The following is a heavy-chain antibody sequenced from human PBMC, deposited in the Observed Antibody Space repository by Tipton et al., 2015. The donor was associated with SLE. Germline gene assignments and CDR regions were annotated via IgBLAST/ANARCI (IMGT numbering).Heavy chain of an antibody. CDR3: ARYFYDSTGDCLFDS. D-gene: IGHD3-22*01. Sequence: SLRLSCTASGFTVSSNHMSWVRQAPGKGLEWVSVLYSGGRTYYADSVKGRFTISRDSSQNTLYLQMNSLRVEDTAVYYCARYFYDSTGDCLFDSWGQGTLVTVSS. CDR1: GFTVSSNH. J-gene: IGHJ4*02. CDR2: LYSGGRT. V-gene: IGHV3-53*01.